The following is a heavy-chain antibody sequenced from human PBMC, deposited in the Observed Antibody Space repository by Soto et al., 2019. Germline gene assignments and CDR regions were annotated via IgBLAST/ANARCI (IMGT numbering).Heavy chain of an antibody. CDR3: ARPRNFTIFGVVAPPLYYYYYYGMDV. J-gene: IGHJ6*02. V-gene: IGHV1-69*13. D-gene: IGHD3-3*01. CDR1: GGTFSSYA. CDR2: IIPIFGTA. Sequence: ASVKVSCKASGGTFSSYAISWVRQAPGQGLEWMGGIIPIFGTANYAQKFQGRVTITADESTSTAYMELSSLRSEDTAVYYCARPRNFTIFGVVAPPLYYYYYYGMDVWGQGTTVTVFS.